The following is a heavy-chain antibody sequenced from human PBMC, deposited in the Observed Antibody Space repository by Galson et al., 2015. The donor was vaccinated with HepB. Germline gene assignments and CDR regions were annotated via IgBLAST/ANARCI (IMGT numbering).Heavy chain of an antibody. J-gene: IGHJ4*02. CDR1: GFTFSNAW. CDR2: IKSKTDGGTT. Sequence: SLRLSCAASGFTFSNAWMSWVRQAPGKGLEWVGRIKSKTDGGTTDYAAPVKGRFTISRDDSKNTLYLQMNSLKTEDTAVYYCTTGLGYCTNGVCYRGKRQRYYFDYWGQGTLVTVSS. V-gene: IGHV3-15*01. D-gene: IGHD2-8*01. CDR3: TTGLGYCTNGVCYRGKRQRYYFDY.